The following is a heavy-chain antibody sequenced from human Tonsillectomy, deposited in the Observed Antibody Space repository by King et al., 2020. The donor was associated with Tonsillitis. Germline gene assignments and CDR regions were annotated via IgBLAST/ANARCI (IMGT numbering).Heavy chain of an antibody. J-gene: IGHJ6*02. CDR2: IIPIFNTA. CDR3: AHNRLNYVILTPYGPIYHYYGLDV. CDR1: GGTFKNSA. Sequence: QLVQSGAEVKKPGSSVKVSCKASGGTFKNSAFNWVRQAPGQGLEWMGGIIPIFNTANYAEMFQGRVTITADESTSTAYMELSSLRSEDTATYYCAHNRLNYVILTPYGPIYHYYGLDVWGQGTTVIVSS. D-gene: IGHD3-9*01. V-gene: IGHV1-69*12.